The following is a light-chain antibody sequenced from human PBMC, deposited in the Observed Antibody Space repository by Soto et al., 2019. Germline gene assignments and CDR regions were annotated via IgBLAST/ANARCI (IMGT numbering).Light chain of an antibody. J-gene: IGKJ1*01. CDR1: QSVRNN. CDR3: HQYDNWWT. CDR2: GVS. Sequence: ELVMTQSPDTLSVSPGKRATLLCRASQSVRNNLAWYQQKPGQAPRLLIYGVSTRATGVPARFSGSGSGTDFTLTISSLQPEDFAVYYCHQYDNWWTFGQGTKVDIK. V-gene: IGKV3-15*01.